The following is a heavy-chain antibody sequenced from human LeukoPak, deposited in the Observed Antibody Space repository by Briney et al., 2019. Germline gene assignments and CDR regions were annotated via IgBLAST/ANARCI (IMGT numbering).Heavy chain of an antibody. CDR3: ARVGVRYSSSATFDY. Sequence: GGSLRLSCAASRFTFSSYSMNWVRQAPGKGLEWVSSISSSSSYIYYADSVKGRFTISRDNAKNSLYLQMNSLRAEDTAVYYCARVGVRYSSSATFDYWGQGTLVTVSS. V-gene: IGHV3-21*01. CDR2: ISSSSSYI. CDR1: RFTFSSYS. J-gene: IGHJ4*02. D-gene: IGHD6-6*01.